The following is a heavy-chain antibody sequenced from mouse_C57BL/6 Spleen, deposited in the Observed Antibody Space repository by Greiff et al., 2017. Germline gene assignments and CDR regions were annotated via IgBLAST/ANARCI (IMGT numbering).Heavy chain of an antibody. Sequence: VQRVESGPELVKPGASVKISCKASGYAFSSSWMNWVKQRPGKGLEWIGRIYPGDGDTNYNRKFKGKATLTADKSSSTAYMQLSSLTSEDSAVYFCARGGEGWYFDVWGTGTTVTVSS. CDR3: ARGGEGWYFDV. CDR2: IYPGDGDT. V-gene: IGHV1-82*01. CDR1: GYAFSSSW. J-gene: IGHJ1*03.